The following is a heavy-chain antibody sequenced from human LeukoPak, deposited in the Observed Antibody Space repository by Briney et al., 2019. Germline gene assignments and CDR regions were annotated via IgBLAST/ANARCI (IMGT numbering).Heavy chain of an antibody. CDR2: IYYSGTV. CDR3: ARLGMAASYFYDSSGDKFDY. V-gene: IGHV4-31*03. Sequence: PSQTLSLTCSVSGGSMSSGGYYWSWIRQHPGKGLEWMGHIYYSGTVYYNPSLRSRVSISVGTSKNQFSLRLSSVTVADTAVYYCARLGMAASYFYDSSGDKFDYWGQGTLVTVSS. J-gene: IGHJ4*02. CDR1: GGSMSSGGYY. D-gene: IGHD3-22*01.